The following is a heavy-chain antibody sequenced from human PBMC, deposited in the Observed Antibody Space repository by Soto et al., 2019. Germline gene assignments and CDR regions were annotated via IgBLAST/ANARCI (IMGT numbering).Heavy chain of an antibody. D-gene: IGHD4-17*01. CDR1: VFTLCPYQ. V-gene: IGHV3-48*01. Sequence: PGGSLRLSCAASVFTLCPYQMDWVRPAPGKGLEWVSYININSDPIHYADSVKCRFTISRDTAKNSLSLQMDSLSAEDTAVYYCARDGTTGTANFHYARDVRGQVTTVTAS. J-gene: IGHJ6*02. CDR2: ININSDPI. CDR3: ARDGTTGTANFHYARDV.